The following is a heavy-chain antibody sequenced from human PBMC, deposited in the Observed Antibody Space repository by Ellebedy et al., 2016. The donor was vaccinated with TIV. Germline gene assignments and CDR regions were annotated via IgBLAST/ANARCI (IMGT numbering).Heavy chain of an antibody. J-gene: IGHJ5*02. CDR1: GGSISSYY. CDR3: AASNWNEAWFNP. D-gene: IGHD1-20*01. CDR2: IYYSGST. V-gene: IGHV4-59*04. Sequence: SETLSLTXTVSGGSISSYYWSWIRQPPGKGLEWIGYIYYSGSTYYNPSLKSRVTISVDTSKNQFSLKLSSVTAADTAVYYCAASNWNEAWFNPWGQGTLATVSS.